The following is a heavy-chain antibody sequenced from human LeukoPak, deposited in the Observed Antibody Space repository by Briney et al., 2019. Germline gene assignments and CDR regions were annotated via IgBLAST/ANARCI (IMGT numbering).Heavy chain of an antibody. CDR1: GFTFSSST. V-gene: IGHV3-23*01. Sequence: GGSLRLSCAASGFTFSSSTMSWLRQAPGKGLEWVSAINSGGGTTSAESVKGRFTISRDNSKNTLYLQMNSLRAEDTAVCYCAKGSDGAGSYRPFDYWGQGTLVTVSS. D-gene: IGHD3-10*01. CDR3: AKGSDGAGSYRPFDY. J-gene: IGHJ4*02. CDR2: INSGGGTT.